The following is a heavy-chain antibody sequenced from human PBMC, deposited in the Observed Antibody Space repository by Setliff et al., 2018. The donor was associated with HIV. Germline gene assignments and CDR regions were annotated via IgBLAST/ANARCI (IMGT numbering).Heavy chain of an antibody. Sequence: ASVKVSCKASGYTFTSYYMHWVRQAPGQGLEWMGMVYPSDGSTSYAQKFQGRVTMTRDTSTSTIYMDLNSLTSEDTADYYCARDNTAFDIWGQGTMVTVSS. J-gene: IGHJ3*02. V-gene: IGHV1-46*01. CDR2: VYPSDGST. D-gene: IGHD2-2*02. CDR1: GYTFTSYY. CDR3: ARDNTAFDI.